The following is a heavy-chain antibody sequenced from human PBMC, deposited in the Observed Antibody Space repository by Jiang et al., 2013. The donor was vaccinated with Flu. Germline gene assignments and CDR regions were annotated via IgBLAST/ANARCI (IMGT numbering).Heavy chain of an antibody. Sequence: TLSLTCTVSGGSISSYYWSWIRQPPGKGLEWIGYIYYSGSTNYNPSLKSRVTISVDTSKNQFSLKLSSVTAADTAVYYCARHEASYYYYGMDVWGQGTTVTVSS. J-gene: IGHJ6*02. V-gene: IGHV4-59*01. CDR2: IYYSGST. CDR3: ARHEASYYYYGMDV. CDR1: GGSISSYY.